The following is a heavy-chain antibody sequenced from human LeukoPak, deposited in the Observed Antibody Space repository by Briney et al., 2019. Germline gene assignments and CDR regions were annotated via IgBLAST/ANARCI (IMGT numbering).Heavy chain of an antibody. CDR2: IYYSGST. D-gene: IGHD6-19*01. CDR3: ARGGWSLDY. Sequence: PSETLSLTCTVSGGSIDSYYWSWIRQPPGKGLEWIGYIYYSGSTNYNPSLKSRVTISVDTSKNQFSLKLSSVTAADTAVYYCARGGWSLDYWGQGTLVTVSS. V-gene: IGHV4-59*01. CDR1: GGSIDSYY. J-gene: IGHJ4*02.